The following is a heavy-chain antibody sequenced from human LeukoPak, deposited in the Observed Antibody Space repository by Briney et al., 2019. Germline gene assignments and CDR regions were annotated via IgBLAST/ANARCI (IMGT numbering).Heavy chain of an antibody. D-gene: IGHD3-16*01. Sequence: KAGGSLRLSCAASGFTFDDYAMHWVRQAPGKGLEWVSGISWNSGSIGYADSVKGRFTISRDNAKNSLYLQMNSLRAEDTALYYCAKDIDGGGTYFDYWGQGTLVTVSS. CDR2: ISWNSGSI. J-gene: IGHJ4*02. CDR1: GFTFDDYA. V-gene: IGHV3-9*01. CDR3: AKDIDGGGTYFDY.